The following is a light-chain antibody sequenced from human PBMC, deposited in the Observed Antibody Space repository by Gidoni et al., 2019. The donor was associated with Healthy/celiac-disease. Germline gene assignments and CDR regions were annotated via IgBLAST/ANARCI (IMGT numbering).Light chain of an antibody. Sequence: ERATINCKSSQSVLYSSNNKNYLAWYQQKPGQPPKLLISWASTRESGVPDRFSGSGSGTDFTLTISSLQAEDVALYYCQQYYSTPLTFGGGTKVEIK. J-gene: IGKJ4*01. V-gene: IGKV4-1*01. CDR1: QSVLYSSNNKNY. CDR2: WAS. CDR3: QQYYSTPLT.